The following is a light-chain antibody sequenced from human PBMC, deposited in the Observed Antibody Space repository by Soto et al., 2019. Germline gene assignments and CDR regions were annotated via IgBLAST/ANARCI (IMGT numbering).Light chain of an antibody. CDR1: SSDVGGYNY. CDR2: EVS. CDR3: SSYTAAALSHWV. Sequence: QSALTQPASVSGSPGQSITISCTGTSSDVGGYNYVSWYQQHPGKAPKLMIYEVSNRPSGVSNRFSGSKSGNTASLTISGLQAEDEADYYCSSYTAAALSHWVFGGGTKLTVL. J-gene: IGLJ3*02. V-gene: IGLV2-14*01.